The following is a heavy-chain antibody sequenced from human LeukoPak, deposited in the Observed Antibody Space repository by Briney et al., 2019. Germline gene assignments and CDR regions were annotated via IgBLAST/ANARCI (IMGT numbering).Heavy chain of an antibody. D-gene: IGHD3-22*01. CDR3: ARAGYYDSSGYPDY. J-gene: IGHJ4*02. Sequence: GGSLRLSCAASGFTFSSYEMNWVRQAPGKGLEWVSYISSSGSTIYYADSVKGRFIISRDNAKNSLYLQMNSLRAEDTAVYYCARAGYYDSSGYPDYWGQGTLVTVSS. CDR2: ISSSGSTI. V-gene: IGHV3-48*03. CDR1: GFTFSSYE.